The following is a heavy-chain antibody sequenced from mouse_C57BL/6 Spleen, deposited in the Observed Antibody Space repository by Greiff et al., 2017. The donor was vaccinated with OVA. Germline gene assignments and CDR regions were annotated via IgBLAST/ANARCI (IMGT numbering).Heavy chain of an antibody. CDR1: GYTFTDYY. Sequence: EVKLQQSGPELVKPGASVKISCKASGYTFTDYYMNWVKQSHGKSLEWIGDINPNNGGTSYNQKFKGKATLTVDKSSSTAYMELRSLTSEDSAVYYCARYYGSHWYFDVWGTGTTVTVSS. CDR3: ARYYGSHWYFDV. CDR2: INPNNGGT. V-gene: IGHV1-26*01. J-gene: IGHJ1*03. D-gene: IGHD1-1*01.